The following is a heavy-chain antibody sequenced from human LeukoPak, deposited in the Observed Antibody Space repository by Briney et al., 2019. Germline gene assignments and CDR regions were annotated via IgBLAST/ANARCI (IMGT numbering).Heavy chain of an antibody. CDR2: TYYRSKWYN. CDR1: GDSVSSNSAA. Sequence: SQTLSLTCAISGDSVSSNSAAWNWIRQSPSRGLEWLGRTYYRSKWYNDYAVSVKSRITINPDTSKNQFSLQLNSVTPEDTAVYCCARDQQPGSSSWWWVPTQNWFDPWGQGTLVTVSS. J-gene: IGHJ5*02. D-gene: IGHD6-13*01. V-gene: IGHV6-1*01. CDR3: ARDQQPGSSSWWWVPTQNWFDP.